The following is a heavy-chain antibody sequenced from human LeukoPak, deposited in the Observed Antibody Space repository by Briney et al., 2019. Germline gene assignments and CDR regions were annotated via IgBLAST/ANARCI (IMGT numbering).Heavy chain of an antibody. J-gene: IGHJ4*02. CDR1: GYTFTGYY. CDR2: ISAYNGNT. Sequence: ASVKVSCKASGYTFTGYYMHWVRQAPGQGLEWMGWISAYNGNTNYAQKLQGRVTMTTDTSTSTAYMELRSLRSDDTAVYYCARDFGEGYCSGGSCYAFDYWGQGTLVTVSS. D-gene: IGHD2-15*01. CDR3: ARDFGEGYCSGGSCYAFDY. V-gene: IGHV1-18*04.